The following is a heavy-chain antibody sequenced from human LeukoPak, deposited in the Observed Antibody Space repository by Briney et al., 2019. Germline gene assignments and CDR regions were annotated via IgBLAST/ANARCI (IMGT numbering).Heavy chain of an antibody. J-gene: IGHJ4*02. CDR1: GFTFSSYA. CDR3: AKDGSWSCTD. Sequence: GGSLRLSCAASGFTFSSYAMHWVRQGPGKGLEWVAYIAHHGSNKYYADSVKGRFTISRDNSKRTLYLQMNNLRADDTAVYYCAKDGSWSCTDWGQGALVTVCS. V-gene: IGHV3-30*02. D-gene: IGHD2-8*02. CDR2: IAHHGSNK.